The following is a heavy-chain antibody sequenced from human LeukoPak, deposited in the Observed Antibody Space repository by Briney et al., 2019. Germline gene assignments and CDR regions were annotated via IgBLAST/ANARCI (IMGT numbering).Heavy chain of an antibody. CDR2: ISSSSSTV. J-gene: IGHJ4*02. Sequence: GGSLRLSCAASGFTFSSYSMNWVRQAPGKGLEWVSSISSSSSTVYYADSVKGRFAISRDNAKNSLYLQMNSLRAEDTAVYYCARCNGLRHSLRNIAAAALFDYWGQGTLVTVSS. CDR1: GFTFSSYS. D-gene: IGHD6-13*01. CDR3: ARCNGLRHSLRNIAAAALFDY. V-gene: IGHV3-48*04.